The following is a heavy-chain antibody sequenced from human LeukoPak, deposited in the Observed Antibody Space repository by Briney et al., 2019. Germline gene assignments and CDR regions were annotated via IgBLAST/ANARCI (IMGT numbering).Heavy chain of an antibody. D-gene: IGHD4-11*01. Sequence: VASVKVSCKASGYRLRNHGISWVRQAPGQGLEWMGWIGADSGDTHGDTHYAEKLQGRVTMTTDTCTDTAYMDLRSLTSDDTAVYYCARGSSPYNWYFDLWGRGTLVTVSS. CDR3: ARGSSPYNWYFDL. CDR1: GYRLRNHG. V-gene: IGHV1-18*01. CDR2: IGADSGDTHGDT. J-gene: IGHJ2*01.